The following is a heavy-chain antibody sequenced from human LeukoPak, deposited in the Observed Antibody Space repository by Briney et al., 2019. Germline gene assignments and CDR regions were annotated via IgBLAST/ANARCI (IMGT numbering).Heavy chain of an antibody. CDR1: GFTFSSYW. D-gene: IGHD3-10*01. CDR3: AKEGAYPIITYDS. J-gene: IGHJ5*01. CDR2: IKGDGNEK. V-gene: IGHV3-7*01. Sequence: GGSLRLSCAASGFTFSSYWMSWVRQAPGKGLEWVANIKGDGNEKNYVDSVKGRFSISRDNARNSLYLQMDSLRAEDTAVYYCAKEGAYPIITYDSWGQGALVTVSS.